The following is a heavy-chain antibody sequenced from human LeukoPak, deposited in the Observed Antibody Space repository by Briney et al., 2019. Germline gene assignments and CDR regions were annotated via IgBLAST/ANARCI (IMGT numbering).Heavy chain of an antibody. J-gene: IGHJ4*02. V-gene: IGHV3-20*04. CDR2: INWNGGST. CDR3: ARDLRGGNPWFDY. Sequence: PGGSLRLSCAASGFTFDDYGMSWVRQAPGKGLEWVSGINWNGGSTGYAYSVKGRFTISRENAKNSMYPEMNSLRAEETALYYCARDLRGGNPWFDYWGQGTLVTVSS. CDR1: GFTFDDYG. D-gene: IGHD3-10*01.